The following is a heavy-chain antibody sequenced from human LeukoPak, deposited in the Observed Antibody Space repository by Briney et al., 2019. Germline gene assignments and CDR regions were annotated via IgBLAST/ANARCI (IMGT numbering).Heavy chain of an antibody. CDR1: GFTFSYYW. J-gene: IGHJ4*02. D-gene: IGHD5-18*01. Sequence: GGSLRHSCAASGFTFSYYWMHWVRQAPGKGLVWVSHINSDGSSTSYADSVKGRCTISRDKAKNTLYLQMNSLRAEDTAVYYCARVRTNTYGFDYWGQGSLVTVSS. CDR2: INSDGSST. V-gene: IGHV3-74*01. CDR3: ARVRTNTYGFDY.